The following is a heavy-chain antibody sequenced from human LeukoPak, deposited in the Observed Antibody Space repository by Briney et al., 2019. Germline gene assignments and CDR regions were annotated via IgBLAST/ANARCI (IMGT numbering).Heavy chain of an antibody. Sequence: GGSLRLSCAASGFTVSSNYMSWVRQAPGKGLEWVSVIYSGGSTYYADSVKGRFTISSDNSKDTLVLQMNSLRVDDTAVYYCAKVGASHYMDYFDNWGRGTLVTVSS. CDR3: AKVGASHYMDYFDN. V-gene: IGHV3-53*01. CDR1: GFTVSSNY. D-gene: IGHD2-2*02. J-gene: IGHJ4*02. CDR2: IYSGGST.